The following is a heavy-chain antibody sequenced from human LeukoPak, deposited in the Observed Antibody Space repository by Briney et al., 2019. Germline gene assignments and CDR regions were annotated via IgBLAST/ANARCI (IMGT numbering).Heavy chain of an antibody. J-gene: IGHJ4*02. CDR1: GYTFTSYG. Sequence: ASVKVSCKASGYTFTSYGISWVRQAPGQGLEWMGWISAYNGNTNYAQKLQGRVTMTTDTSTSTAYMELRSLRSDDTAVYYCASSWYGDGGGHLVYWGQGTLVTVSS. CDR3: ASSWYGDGGGHLVY. V-gene: IGHV1-18*01. CDR2: ISAYNGNT. D-gene: IGHD6-13*01.